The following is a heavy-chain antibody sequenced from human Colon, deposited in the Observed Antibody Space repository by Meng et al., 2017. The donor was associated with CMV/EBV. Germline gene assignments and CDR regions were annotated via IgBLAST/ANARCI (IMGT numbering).Heavy chain of an antibody. D-gene: IGHD6-6*01. J-gene: IGHJ4*02. V-gene: IGHV1-2*02. Sequence: ASVKVSCKASRYSVSDKYLHWVRQAPGQGLEWMGWIKPNSDVTNYAKRFQGRVSMTRDASINTAYMELSSLRSDDTAVYYCAILTVAAPFDYWGQGTLVTVSS. CDR1: RYSVSDKY. CDR3: AILTVAAPFDY. CDR2: IKPNSDVT.